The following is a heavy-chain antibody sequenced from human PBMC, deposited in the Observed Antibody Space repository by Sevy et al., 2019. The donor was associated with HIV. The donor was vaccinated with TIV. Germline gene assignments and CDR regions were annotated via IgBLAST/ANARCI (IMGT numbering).Heavy chain of an antibody. CDR2: ITRNSYEAYGGAT. CDR3: TRGLATADTPEYYFDY. V-gene: IGHV3-49*03. J-gene: IGHJ4*02. CDR1: GFTFDDYA. Sequence: GGSLRLSCTTSGFTFDDYAMSWFRQAPGKGLEWVAFITRNSYEAYGGATDYGASVKGRFIISRDESKSIAYLQMNSLKTEDTGGYYCTRGLATADTPEYYFDYWGQGTLVTVSS. D-gene: IGHD5-12*01.